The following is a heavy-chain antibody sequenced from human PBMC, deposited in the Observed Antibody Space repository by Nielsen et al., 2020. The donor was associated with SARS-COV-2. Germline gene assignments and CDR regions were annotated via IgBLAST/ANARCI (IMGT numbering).Heavy chain of an antibody. V-gene: IGHV3-21*01. CDR2: ISASSSYL. CDR3: ARGASGYFPK. CDR1: GFTFSSYT. J-gene: IGHJ4*02. D-gene: IGHD5-12*01. Sequence: GGSLRLSCAASGFTFSSYTMNWIRQVPGKGLEWVSSISASSSYLHYTDSLKGRFTISRDNAKSSLYLQINNLTAADTAVYYCARGASGYFPKWGQGTLVIVSS.